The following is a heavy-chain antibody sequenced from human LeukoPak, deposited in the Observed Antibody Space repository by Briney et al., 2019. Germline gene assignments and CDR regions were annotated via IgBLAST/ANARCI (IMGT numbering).Heavy chain of an antibody. Sequence: SETLSLTCTVSGGSINNYYWSWIRQPTGKGLEWIGRIYTRGSTNYNPSLKSRVTMSVDTSKNQFSLKLSSVTAADTAVYYCARGRYCSADICSGGDAFDIWGQGTMVSVSS. J-gene: IGHJ3*02. D-gene: IGHD2-15*01. CDR1: GGSINNYY. CDR2: IYTRGST. V-gene: IGHV4-4*07. CDR3: ARGRYCSADICSGGDAFDI.